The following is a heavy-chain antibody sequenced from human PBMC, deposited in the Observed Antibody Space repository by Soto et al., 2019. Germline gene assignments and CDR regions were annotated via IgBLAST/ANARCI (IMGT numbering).Heavy chain of an antibody. D-gene: IGHD3-3*01. V-gene: IGHV3-15*07. CDR3: TTPLYYDFWSGYSDV. Sequence: GGSQRLSCAASGFTFSNAWMNWVRQAPGKGLEWVGHIKTKTDGGSTDYAAPVKGRFTISRDDSKNTLYLQMNSLKTEDTAVYDCTTPLYYDFWSGYSDVWGQGTTVTVSS. CDR1: GFTFSNAW. J-gene: IGHJ6*02. CDR2: IKTKTDGGST.